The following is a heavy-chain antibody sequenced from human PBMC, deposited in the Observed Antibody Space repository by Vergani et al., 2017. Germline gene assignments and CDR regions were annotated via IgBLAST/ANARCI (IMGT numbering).Heavy chain of an antibody. D-gene: IGHD6-13*01. J-gene: IGHJ3*02. CDR1: GGTFSSYA. CDR3: ASVADSSSWNAFDI. Sequence: QVQLVQSGAEVKKPGSSVKVSCKASGGTFSSYAISWVRQAPGQGLEWMGGIIPIFGPANYAQKFQGRVTITADKSTSTAYMELSSLRSEDTAVYYCASVADSSSWNAFDIGGQGTMVTVSS. V-gene: IGHV1-69*06. CDR2: IIPIFGPA.